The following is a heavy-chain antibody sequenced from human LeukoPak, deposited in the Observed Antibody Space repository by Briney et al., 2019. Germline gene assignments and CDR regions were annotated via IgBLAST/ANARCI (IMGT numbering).Heavy chain of an antibody. CDR1: GGSISCYY. D-gene: IGHD7-27*01. CDR3: ATRKLGNDY. Sequence: SETLSLTCTVSGGSISCYYWSWIRQPPGKGLEWIGYINCRGSTNYNPSLKSRVTISEDTSKNQFSLKLSSVTAADTAVYYCATRKLGNDYWGQGTLVTVSS. V-gene: IGHV4-59*01. J-gene: IGHJ4*02. CDR2: INCRGST.